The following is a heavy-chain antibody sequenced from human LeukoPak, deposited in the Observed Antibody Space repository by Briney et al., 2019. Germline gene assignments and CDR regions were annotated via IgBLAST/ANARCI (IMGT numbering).Heavy chain of an antibody. CDR2: INHSEST. Sequence: SETLSRNCAVYGGPFSGYYWRWIRQPPGKGREWIGEINHSESTNYNPSLKSRVTISVDTSKNQFSLKLSSVTAVDTAVYYCARGVGYSYRYYYYYMDVWGKGTTVTVSS. D-gene: IGHD5-18*01. J-gene: IGHJ6*03. V-gene: IGHV4-34*01. CDR3: ARGVGYSYRYYYYYMDV. CDR1: GGPFSGYY.